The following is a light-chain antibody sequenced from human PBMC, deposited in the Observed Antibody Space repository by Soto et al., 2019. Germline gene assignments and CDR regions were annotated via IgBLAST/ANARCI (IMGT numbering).Light chain of an antibody. V-gene: IGKV3-20*01. CDR3: QQLGISQWT. CDR1: QSVNSIY. Sequence: EIVLTQSPGTLSLSPGERATLSCRASQSVNSIYLAWYQQKPGQPPRLLIYGASSRATGIPDRFSGSGSGTDFTLTISRLEPEDFAVYYCQQLGISQWTFGPGTKVESK. CDR2: GAS. J-gene: IGKJ1*01.